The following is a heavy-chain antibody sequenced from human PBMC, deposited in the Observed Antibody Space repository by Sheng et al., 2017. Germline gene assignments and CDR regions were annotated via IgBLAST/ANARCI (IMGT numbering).Heavy chain of an antibody. J-gene: IGHJ4*02. CDR1: GFTFNSYA. CDR2: ISGSGGST. D-gene: IGHD6-19*01. Sequence: EVQLLESGGGLVQPGGSLRLSCAASGFTFNSYAMSWVRQAPGKGLEWVSAISGSGGSTYHADSVKGRFTISRDSSKNTLYLQMNSLRAEDTAVYYCAKGGAAVAKGKYYFDYWGQGTLVTVSS. CDR3: AKGGAAVAKGKYYFDY. V-gene: IGHV3-23*01.